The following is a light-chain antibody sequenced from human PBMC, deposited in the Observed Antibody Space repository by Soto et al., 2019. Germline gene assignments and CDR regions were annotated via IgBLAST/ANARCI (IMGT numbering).Light chain of an antibody. CDR1: QSVSSSY. J-gene: IGKJ3*01. CDR3: QQYGSSLFT. Sequence: EIVLTQSPGTLSLSPGERATLSCRASQSVSSSYLAWYQQKPGQAPRLLIYGASSMDTGIPARFSGSGSGTDFTLTISRLEPEDVAVYYCQQYGSSLFTFGPGTKVDIK. V-gene: IGKV3-20*01. CDR2: GAS.